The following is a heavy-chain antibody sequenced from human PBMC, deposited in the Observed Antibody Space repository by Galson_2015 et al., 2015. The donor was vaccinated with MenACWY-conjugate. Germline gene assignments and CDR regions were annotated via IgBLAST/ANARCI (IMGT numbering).Heavy chain of an antibody. CDR1: GGTFSSYT. Sequence: SVKVSCKASGGTFSSYTISWVRQAPGQGLEWMGRIIPILGIANYAQRFQGRVTITADKSTSTAYMELSSLRSEDTAVYYCAITKQQLDFDYWGQGTLVTVSS. J-gene: IGHJ4*02. CDR2: IIPILGIA. V-gene: IGHV1-69*02. CDR3: AITKQQLDFDY. D-gene: IGHD6-13*01.